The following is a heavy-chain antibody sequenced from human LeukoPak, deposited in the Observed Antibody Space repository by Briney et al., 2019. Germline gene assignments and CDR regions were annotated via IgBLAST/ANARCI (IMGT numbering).Heavy chain of an antibody. V-gene: IGHV4-39*01. Sequence: PSETLRLSCTVSGGSINSRSYHWGWIRQPPGKGLELIGSIYYSGSANYNASLKCRVSISADTSKNQFSLLLSSVTAADTAFYYCATYTDYSNWFDPWGQGTLVTVSS. J-gene: IGHJ5*02. CDR1: GGSINSRSYH. CDR3: ATYTDYSNWFDP. D-gene: IGHD4-11*01. CDR2: IYYSGSA.